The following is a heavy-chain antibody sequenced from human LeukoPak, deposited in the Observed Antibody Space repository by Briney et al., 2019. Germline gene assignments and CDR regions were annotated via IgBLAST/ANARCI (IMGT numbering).Heavy chain of an antibody. V-gene: IGHV3-21*01. Sequence: GGSLRLSCAASGLTFSSYSMNWVRQAPGKGLEWVSSISSSSSYIYYADSVKGRFTISRDNAKNSLYLQMNSLRAEDTAVYFCARVPFTSSLGDYFDYWGQGTLVTVSS. D-gene: IGHD6-13*01. J-gene: IGHJ4*02. CDR2: ISSSSSYI. CDR1: GLTFSSYS. CDR3: ARVPFTSSLGDYFDY.